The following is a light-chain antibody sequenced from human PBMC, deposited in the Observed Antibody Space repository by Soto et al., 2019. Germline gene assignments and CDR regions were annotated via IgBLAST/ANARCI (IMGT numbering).Light chain of an antibody. V-gene: IGKV1-39*01. CDR3: QQSYTTPVYT. CDR2: AAS. CDR1: QNISFY. J-gene: IGKJ2*01. Sequence: DIQMTQSPSSLSASVGDRVTITCRASQNISFYLNWYQQKPGKAPKLLIYAASNLQSGVPSRFSGSGSGTEFTLTISSLQPEDFATYFCQQSYTTPVYTFGQGTTLEIK.